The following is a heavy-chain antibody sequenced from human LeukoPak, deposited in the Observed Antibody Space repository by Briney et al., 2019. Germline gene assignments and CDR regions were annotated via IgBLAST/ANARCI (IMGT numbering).Heavy chain of an antibody. D-gene: IGHD4-23*01. CDR2: IYYSGST. CDR3: ARLGPEVYGGNGVFDY. V-gene: IGHV4-59*08. Sequence: PSETPCDTCTVSGGSISSYYWSWIWQPPGKGLEWIGYIYYSGSTNYNPSLKSRVTISVDTSKNQFSLKLNSVTAADTAVYYCARLGPEVYGGNGVFDYWGQGTLVTVSS. J-gene: IGHJ4*02. CDR1: GGSISSYY.